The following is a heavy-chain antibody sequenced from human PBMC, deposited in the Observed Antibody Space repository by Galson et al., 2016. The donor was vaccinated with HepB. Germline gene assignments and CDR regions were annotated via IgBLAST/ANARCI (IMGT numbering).Heavy chain of an antibody. D-gene: IGHD5-12*01. J-gene: IGHJ4*02. Sequence: SETLSLTCAVSGGSITTSDWWSWVRQPPGQGLEWIGQVFRSGRVNYTPSLATRVTISIDTSNNYFSLRLTSVTAADTARYFCARQYRGGPSDYWGQGTLAIVSS. V-gene: IGHV4/OR15-8*01. CDR3: ARQYRGGPSDY. CDR2: VFRSGRV. CDR1: GGSITTSDW.